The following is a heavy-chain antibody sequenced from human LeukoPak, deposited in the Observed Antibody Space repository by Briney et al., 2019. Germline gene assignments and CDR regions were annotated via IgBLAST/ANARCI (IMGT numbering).Heavy chain of an antibody. D-gene: IGHD4-11*01. Sequence: SETLSLTCAVYGGSFSGYYWSWIRQPAGKGLEWIGRIYTSGSTNYNPSLKSRVTISVDTSKNQFSLKLSSVTAADTAVYYCARGPNFNYAHLYNWFDPWGQGTLVTVSS. CDR2: IYTSGST. CDR3: ARGPNFNYAHLYNWFDP. CDR1: GGSFSGYY. J-gene: IGHJ5*02. V-gene: IGHV4-59*10.